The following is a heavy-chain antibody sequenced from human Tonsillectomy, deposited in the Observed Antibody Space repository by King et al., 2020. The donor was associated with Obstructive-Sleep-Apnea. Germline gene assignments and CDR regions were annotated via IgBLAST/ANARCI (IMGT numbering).Heavy chain of an antibody. Sequence: VQLQESGPGLVKPSETLSLTCTVSGGSISSYYWSWIRQPPGKGLEWIGYIYYSGSTNYNPSLKSRVTISVDTSKNQFSLKLSSVTAADTAVYYCAREIGGLSDAFDIWGQGTMVTVSS. D-gene: IGHD3-16*01. CDR3: AREIGGLSDAFDI. CDR1: GGSISSYY. CDR2: IYYSGST. J-gene: IGHJ3*02. V-gene: IGHV4-59*01.